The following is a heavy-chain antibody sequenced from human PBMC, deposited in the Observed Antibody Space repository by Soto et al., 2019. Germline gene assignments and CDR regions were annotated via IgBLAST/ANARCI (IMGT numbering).Heavy chain of an antibody. D-gene: IGHD2-21*01. CDR3: ARRRYLRYYLDY. V-gene: IGHV4-39*01. J-gene: IGHJ4*01. CDR1: GGSISTIYY. CDR2: IYYTGSA. Sequence: XESLSLSRNVAGGSISTIYYWGWIRQPPGKGLEWIGNIYYTGSAHYNPSLESRVTISVHTSKNQISLRLWSVTAADTAVYYCARRRYLRYYLDYWGRGTLVTVSS.